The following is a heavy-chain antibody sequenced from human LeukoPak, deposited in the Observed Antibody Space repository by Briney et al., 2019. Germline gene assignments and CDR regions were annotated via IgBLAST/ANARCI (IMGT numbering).Heavy chain of an antibody. CDR1: GFTFSDYY. J-gene: IGHJ4*02. CDR3: ARDLDYYASGSSYNY. D-gene: IGHD3-10*01. Sequence: GGSLRPSCAASGFTFSDYYMSWIRQAPGKGLEWVSYISPSDSTIYYADSVKGRFTISRDNAKNSLYLQMNSLRAEDTAVYYCARDLDYYASGSSYNYWGQRTLVTVSS. V-gene: IGHV3-11*04. CDR2: ISPSDSTI.